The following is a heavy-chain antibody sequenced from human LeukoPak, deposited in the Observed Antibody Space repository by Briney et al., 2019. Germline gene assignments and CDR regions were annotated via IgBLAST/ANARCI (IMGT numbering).Heavy chain of an antibody. CDR2: IKQDGSEK. J-gene: IGHJ6*03. CDR3: ARVRGYSGYDVYHYYYYMDV. Sequence: GGSLRLSCAASGFTFSSYWMSWVRQAPGKGLEWVANIKQDGSEKYYVDSVKGRFTISRDNAKNSLYLQMNSLRAEDTAVYYCARVRGYSGYDVYHYYYYMDVWGKGTTVTVSS. V-gene: IGHV3-7*03. CDR1: GFTFSSYW. D-gene: IGHD5-12*01.